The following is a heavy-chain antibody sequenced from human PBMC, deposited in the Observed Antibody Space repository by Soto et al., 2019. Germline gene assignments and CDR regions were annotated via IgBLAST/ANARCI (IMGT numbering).Heavy chain of an antibody. Sequence: LSCAASGFTFSSYSMNWVRQAPGKGLEWVSSISSSSSYIYYADSVKGRFTISRDNAKNSLYLQMNSLRAEDTAVYYCARGFHYYYDSSGYFDAFDIWGQGTMVTVSS. J-gene: IGHJ3*02. CDR1: GFTFSSYS. CDR3: ARGFHYYYDSSGYFDAFDI. CDR2: ISSSSSYI. V-gene: IGHV3-21*01. D-gene: IGHD3-22*01.